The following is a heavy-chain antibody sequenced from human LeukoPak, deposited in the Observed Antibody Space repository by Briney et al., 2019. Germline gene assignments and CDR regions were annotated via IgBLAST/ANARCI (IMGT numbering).Heavy chain of an antibody. Sequence: GGSLRLSCSASWFNLRKNYMGLVRQAPGEGLEWVSVIYSGGSTLYADSVKGRFTISRDNSENTLYLQMNSLRADDTAMYYCARDPSSSQFLWGQGTLVTVSS. J-gene: IGHJ4*02. V-gene: IGHV3-53*01. CDR2: IYSGGST. CDR1: WFNLRKNY. CDR3: ARDPSSSQFL. D-gene: IGHD6-13*01.